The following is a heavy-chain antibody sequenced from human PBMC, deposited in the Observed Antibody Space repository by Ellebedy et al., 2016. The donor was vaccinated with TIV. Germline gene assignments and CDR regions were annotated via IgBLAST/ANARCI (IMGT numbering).Heavy chain of an antibody. CDR3: AKDLGDYGVASGAFDM. Sequence: SLKISCAASGFTFENYAMHWVRQAPGKGLEWVSGISWNSGRIGYADSVKGLITISRDNAKNFLYVQMKSLRPEDTAVYYCAKDLGDYGVASGAFDMWGQGTMVTVSS. J-gene: IGHJ3*02. CDR1: GFTFENYA. V-gene: IGHV3-9*01. CDR2: ISWNSGRI. D-gene: IGHD4-17*01.